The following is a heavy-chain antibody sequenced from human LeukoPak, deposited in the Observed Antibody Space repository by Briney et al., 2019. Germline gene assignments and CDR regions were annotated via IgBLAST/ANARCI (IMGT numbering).Heavy chain of an antibody. CDR3: AREGYRSGWENHFDY. CDR2: IYYSGST. V-gene: IGHV4-39*07. Sequence: SETLSLTCTVSGGSISSSSYYWGWIRQPPGKGLEWIGSIYYSGSTYYNPSLKSRVTISVDTSKNQFSLKLSSVTAADTAVYYCAREGYRSGWENHFDYWGQGTLVTVSS. CDR1: GGSISSSSYY. D-gene: IGHD6-19*01. J-gene: IGHJ4*02.